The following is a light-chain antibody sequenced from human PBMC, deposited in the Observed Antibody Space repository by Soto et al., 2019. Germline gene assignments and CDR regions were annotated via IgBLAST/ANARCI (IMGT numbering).Light chain of an antibody. CDR2: DDT. Sequence: SYELTQPPSVSVAPGQTARITCGGNNIGSKSVHWYQQRPGQAPILVVYDDTDRPSGIPERFSGSNSGNTATLTITRVEAGDEADYYCQVWDDSRDQQVFGGGTKLTVL. CDR1: NIGSKS. CDR3: QVWDDSRDQQV. J-gene: IGLJ3*02. V-gene: IGLV3-21*02.